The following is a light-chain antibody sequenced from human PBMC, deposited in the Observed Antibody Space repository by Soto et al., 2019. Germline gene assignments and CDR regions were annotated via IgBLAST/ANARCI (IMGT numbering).Light chain of an antibody. Sequence: QSVLTQPPSVSGAPGQRVTISCTGSSSNIGAGYDVHWYQQRPGTAPKLLIFGNSNRPSGVPDRFSGSKSGTSASLAISGLRSEDEADYYCAAWDDSLNIYVFGTGTKLTVL. V-gene: IGLV1-40*01. CDR3: AAWDDSLNIYV. CDR2: GNS. CDR1: SSNIGAGYD. J-gene: IGLJ1*01.